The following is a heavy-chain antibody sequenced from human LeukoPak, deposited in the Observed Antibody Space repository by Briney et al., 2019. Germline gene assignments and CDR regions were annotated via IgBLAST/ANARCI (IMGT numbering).Heavy chain of an antibody. J-gene: IGHJ4*02. Sequence: ASVKVSCKASGYTFTSYYMHWVRQAPGQGLEWMGIINPSGGSTSYAQKFQGRVTITADKSTSTAYMELSSLRSEDTAVYHCARLITMVRGVVDYSGQGTLVTVSS. CDR2: INPSGGST. D-gene: IGHD3-10*01. CDR3: ARLITMVRGVVDY. CDR1: GYTFTSYY. V-gene: IGHV1-46*01.